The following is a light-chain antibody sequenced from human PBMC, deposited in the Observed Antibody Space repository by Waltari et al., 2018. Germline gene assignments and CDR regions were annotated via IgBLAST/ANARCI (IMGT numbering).Light chain of an antibody. V-gene: IGLV2-14*01. CDR3: SSYTTISTTV. J-gene: IGLJ2*01. Sequence: YQHHPGKAPKLILYDVSRRPSGVSNRFSGSKSGNTASLTISGLQAEDEADYYCSSYTTISTTVFGGGTKVTVL. CDR2: DVS.